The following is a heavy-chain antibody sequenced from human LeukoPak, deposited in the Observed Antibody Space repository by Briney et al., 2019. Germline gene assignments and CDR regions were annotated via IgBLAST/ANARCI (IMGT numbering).Heavy chain of an antibody. D-gene: IGHD3-22*01. CDR3: AKDQGNYYDSSGYPYYFDY. V-gene: IGHV3-30*04. J-gene: IGHJ4*02. CDR2: ISYDGSNK. CDR1: GFTFSSYA. Sequence: GGSLRLSCAASGFTFSSYAMHWVRQAPGKGLEWVAVISYDGSNKYYADSVKGRFTISRDNSKNTLYLQMNSLRAEDTAVYYCAKDQGNYYDSSGYPYYFDYWGQGTLVTVSS.